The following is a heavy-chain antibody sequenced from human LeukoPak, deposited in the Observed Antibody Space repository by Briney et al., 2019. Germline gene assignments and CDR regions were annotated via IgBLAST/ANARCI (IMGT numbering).Heavy chain of an antibody. J-gene: IGHJ4*02. V-gene: IGHV3-23*01. CDR1: GFTFSSYA. Sequence: GGSLRLSCAASGFTFSSYAMSWVRQAPGKGLEWVSAISGSGGSTYYADPVKGRFTSSRDNSKNTLYLQMNSLRAEDTAVYYCAKEPQRIGYSPTIDWGQGTLVTVSS. D-gene: IGHD3-22*01. CDR2: ISGSGGST. CDR3: AKEPQRIGYSPTID.